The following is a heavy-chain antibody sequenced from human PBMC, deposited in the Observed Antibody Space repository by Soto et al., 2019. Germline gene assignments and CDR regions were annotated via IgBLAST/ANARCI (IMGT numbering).Heavy chain of an antibody. J-gene: IGHJ5*02. CDR1: GFTFRSYA. V-gene: IGHV3-23*01. CDR3: AKDRVGCSGGSCYLMSNWFDP. Sequence: EVQLLESGGGLVQPGGSLRLSCAASGFTFRSYAMSWVRQAPGKGLEWVSAISGSGGSTYYADSVKGRFTISRDNSKNTLYLQMNSLRAEDTAVYYCAKDRVGCSGGSCYLMSNWFDPWGQGTLVTVSS. D-gene: IGHD2-15*01. CDR2: ISGSGGST.